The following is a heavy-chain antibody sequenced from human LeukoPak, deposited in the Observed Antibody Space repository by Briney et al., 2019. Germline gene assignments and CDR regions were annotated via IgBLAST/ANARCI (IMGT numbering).Heavy chain of an antibody. Sequence: PSETLSLTCTVSGGSISSYYWSWIRQPPGKGLEWIGYIYYSGSTNYNPSLKSRVTISVDTSKNQFSLKLSSVTAADTAVYYCARGLAASRLGAPSSGMDVWGQGTTVTVSS. CDR1: GGSISSYY. CDR2: IYYSGST. CDR3: ARGLAASRLGAPSSGMDV. V-gene: IGHV4-59*01. J-gene: IGHJ6*02. D-gene: IGHD6-13*01.